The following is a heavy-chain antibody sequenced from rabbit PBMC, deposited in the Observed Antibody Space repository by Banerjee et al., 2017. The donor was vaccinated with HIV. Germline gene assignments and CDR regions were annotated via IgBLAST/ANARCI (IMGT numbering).Heavy chain of an antibody. J-gene: IGHJ3*01. CDR1: GFSLTNNYD. V-gene: IGHV1S43*01. Sequence: QEQLVESGGGLFQPGGSLALTCKASGFSLTNNYDMSWVRQAPGKGLEWIGYIWTGSGSTWYATWAKGRFTISRSTSLNTVTLQMTSLTAADTATYFCVRTSNGWVDFFGLWGQGTLVTVS. D-gene: IGHD4-1*01. CDR3: VRTSNGWVDFFGL. CDR2: IWTGSGST.